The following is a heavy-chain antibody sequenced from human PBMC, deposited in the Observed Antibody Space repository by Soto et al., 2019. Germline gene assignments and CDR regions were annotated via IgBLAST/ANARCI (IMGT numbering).Heavy chain of an antibody. CDR2: LNHSGSP. D-gene: IGHD2-15*01. J-gene: IGHJ4*02. Sequence: SETLSLTCAVSLGSISSGGYSWSWIRQPQGKGLEWIGYLNHSGSPFNNPSLRSRVTISVDRSKNQFSLKLSSVTAADTAVYYCARRYGSAIDYWGQATLVTVSS. CDR1: LGSISSGGYS. V-gene: IGHV4-30-2*01. CDR3: ARRYGSAIDY.